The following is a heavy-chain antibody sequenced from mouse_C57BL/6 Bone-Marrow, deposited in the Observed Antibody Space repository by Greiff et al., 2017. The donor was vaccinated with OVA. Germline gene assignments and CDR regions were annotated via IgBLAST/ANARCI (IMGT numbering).Heavy chain of an antibody. CDR2: IYPGDGDT. Sequence: VKLMESGPELVKPGASVKISCKASGYAFSSSWMNWVKQRPGKGLEWIGRIYPGDGDTNYNGKFKGKATLTADKSSSTAYMQLSSLTSEDSAVYFCASGLVYYFDYWGQGTTLTVSS. V-gene: IGHV1-82*01. J-gene: IGHJ2*01. CDR1: GYAFSSSW. D-gene: IGHD2-2*01. CDR3: ASGLVYYFDY.